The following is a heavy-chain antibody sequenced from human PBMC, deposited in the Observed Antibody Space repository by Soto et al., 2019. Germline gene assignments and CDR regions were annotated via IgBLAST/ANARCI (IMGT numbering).Heavy chain of an antibody. Sequence: TLSLTCTVSGGSISRYYWSWVRQSPGKGLEWIGYIYYSGTTNYNPSLRSRVTISVDTSNNQFSLRLTSVTAADTAVYYCSRAPSAYSRGYGMDVWGQGTTVTVSS. J-gene: IGHJ6*02. CDR3: SRAPSAYSRGYGMDV. CDR1: GGSISRYY. CDR2: IYYSGTT. V-gene: IGHV4-59*01. D-gene: IGHD5-18*01.